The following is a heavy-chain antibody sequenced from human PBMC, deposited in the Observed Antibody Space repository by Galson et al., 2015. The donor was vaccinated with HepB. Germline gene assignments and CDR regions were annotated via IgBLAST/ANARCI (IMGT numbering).Heavy chain of an antibody. CDR3: ARDERWPNYYYGMDV. Sequence: SVKVSCKASGYTFTSYGISWVRQAPGQGLEWMGWISAYNGNTNYAQKLQGRVTMTTDTSTSTAYMELRSLRSDDTAVYYCARDERWPNYYYGMDVWGQGTTVTVSS. V-gene: IGHV1-18*04. D-gene: IGHD5-24*01. CDR1: GYTFTSYG. CDR2: ISAYNGNT. J-gene: IGHJ6*02.